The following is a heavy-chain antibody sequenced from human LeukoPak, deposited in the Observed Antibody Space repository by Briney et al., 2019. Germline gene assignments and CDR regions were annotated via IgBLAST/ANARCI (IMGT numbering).Heavy chain of an antibody. V-gene: IGHV3-23*01. CDR2: ISGSGGST. D-gene: IGHD3-22*01. Sequence: GGSLRLSCAASGFTFSSYAMSWVRQAPGKGLEWVSVISGSGGSTYYADSVKGRFTISRDNAKNSLYLQMNSLRAEDTAFYYCARGTEVYYDSSSYYSYWGQGTLVTVSS. CDR3: ARGTEVYYDSSSYYSY. CDR1: GFTFSSYA. J-gene: IGHJ4*02.